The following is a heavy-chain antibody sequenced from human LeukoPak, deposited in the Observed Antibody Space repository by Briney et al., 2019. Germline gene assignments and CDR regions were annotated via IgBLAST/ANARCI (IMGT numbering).Heavy chain of an antibody. J-gene: IGHJ4*02. Sequence: PGGSLRLSCAASGFTFSSYSMNWVRQAPGKGPEWLSYISTSSRTIYYADSVKGRFTISRDNAKNSLYLQMNSLRAEDTAVYYCAREYYYDRVDYWGQGTLVTVSS. CDR1: GFTFSSYS. V-gene: IGHV3-48*04. D-gene: IGHD3-22*01. CDR3: AREYYYDRVDY. CDR2: ISTSSRTI.